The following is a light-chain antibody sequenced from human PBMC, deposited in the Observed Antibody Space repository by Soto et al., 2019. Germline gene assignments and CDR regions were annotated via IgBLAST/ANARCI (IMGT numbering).Light chain of an antibody. CDR3: QQSYSTPIT. CDR1: QSSSSY. J-gene: IGKJ5*01. CDR2: AAS. Sequence: DIQMTQRPSSLSGSVGDGVSITCRASQSSSSYVNWYQQKPGKASKLLIYAASSLQSRAPSRSSGSGAGTDFTLTISSLQPEDVATYYCQQSYSTPITFGQGTRLEIK. V-gene: IGKV1-39*01.